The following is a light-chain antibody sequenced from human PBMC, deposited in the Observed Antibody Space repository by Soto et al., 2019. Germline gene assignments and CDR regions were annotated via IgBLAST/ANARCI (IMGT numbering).Light chain of an antibody. CDR3: QQYYSSPHT. CDR2: WAS. Sequence: DILMTQSPDSLAVSLGERATINCKSSQSVLFSSNNKNYLAWYQQKPGQPPKLLIYWASTRESGVPDRFSGGGSGTDFTLTISSLQAEDVAVYYCQQYYSSPHTFGGGTKVEIK. CDR1: QSVLFSSNNKNY. J-gene: IGKJ4*01. V-gene: IGKV4-1*01.